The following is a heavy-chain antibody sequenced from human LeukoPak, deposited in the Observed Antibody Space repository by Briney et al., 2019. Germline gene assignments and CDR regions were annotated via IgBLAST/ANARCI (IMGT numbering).Heavy chain of an antibody. CDR2: ISGSGGST. J-gene: IGHJ4*02. V-gene: IGHV3-23*01. CDR3: AKDSTMIVVVYYFDY. Sequence: GGSLRLSCAASDFTFSSYAMSWVRQAPGKGLEWVSAISGSGGSTYYADSVKGRFTISRDNSKNTLYLQMNSLRAEDTAVYYCAKDSTMIVVVYYFDYWGQGTLVTVSS. CDR1: DFTFSSYA. D-gene: IGHD3-22*01.